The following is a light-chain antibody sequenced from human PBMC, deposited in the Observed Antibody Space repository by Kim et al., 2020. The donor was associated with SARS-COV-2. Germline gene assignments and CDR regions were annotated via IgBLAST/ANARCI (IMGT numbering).Light chain of an antibody. CDR3: QAWDSSTVV. Sequence: VSPGQTASITCSGDKLGDKYACWYQQKPGQSPVLVIYQDSKRPTGIPERFSGSNSGNTATLTISGTQAMDEADYYCQAWDSSTVVFGGGTQLTVL. V-gene: IGLV3-1*01. J-gene: IGLJ2*01. CDR1: KLGDKY. CDR2: QDS.